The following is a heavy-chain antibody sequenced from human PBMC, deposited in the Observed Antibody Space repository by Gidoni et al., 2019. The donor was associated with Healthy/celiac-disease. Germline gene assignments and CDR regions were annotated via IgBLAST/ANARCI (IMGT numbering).Heavy chain of an antibody. D-gene: IGHD3-10*01. CDR1: GGSFSGYY. J-gene: IGHJ6*02. CDR3: ARGGLTMGTPWYYYYGMDV. CDR2: INHSGST. Sequence: QVQLQQWGAGLLKPSETLSLTCAVYGGSFSGYYWSWIRQPPGKGLEWIGEINHSGSTNYNPSLKSRVTISVDTSKNQFSLKLSSVTAADTAVYYCARGGLTMGTPWYYYYGMDVWGQGTTVTVSS. V-gene: IGHV4-34*01.